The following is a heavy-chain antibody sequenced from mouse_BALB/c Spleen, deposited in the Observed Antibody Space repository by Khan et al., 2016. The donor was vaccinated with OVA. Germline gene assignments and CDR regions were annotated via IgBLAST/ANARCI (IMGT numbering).Heavy chain of an antibody. J-gene: IGHJ3*01. V-gene: IGHV3-8*02. Sequence: VQLKQSGPSLVKPSQTLSLTCSVTGDSITSGYWCWIRKFPGNKLEYMGYILYSGSTYYNPSLKRRISITRPTSQNQYYLQLNSVTTEDTATYYCARSTYRDAFAYWGQGTLVTVAA. CDR2: ILYSGST. CDR1: GDSITSGY. CDR3: ARSTYRDAFAY. D-gene: IGHD2-14*01.